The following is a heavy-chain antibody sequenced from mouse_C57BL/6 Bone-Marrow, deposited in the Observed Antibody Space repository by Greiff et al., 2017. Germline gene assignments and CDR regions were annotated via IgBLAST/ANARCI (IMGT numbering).Heavy chain of an antibody. Sequence: QVQLQQSGPGLVQPSQSLSITCTVSGFSLTSYGVHWVRQSPGKGLEWLGVIWRGGSTDYNAAFMPRLSITKDNSKSQVFFKMNSLQADDTAIYYCARTGTWYFDVWGTGTTVTVSS. D-gene: IGHD4-1*01. J-gene: IGHJ1*03. CDR3: ARTGTWYFDV. CDR2: IWRGGST. CDR1: GFSLTSYG. V-gene: IGHV2-5*01.